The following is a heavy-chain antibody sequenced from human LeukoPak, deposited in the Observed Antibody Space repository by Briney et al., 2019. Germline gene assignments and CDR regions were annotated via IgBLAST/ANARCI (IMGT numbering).Heavy chain of an antibody. Sequence: ASVKVSCKASGYTFTSYGISWVRQAPGQGLEWMGWINAGNGNTKYSQEFQGRVTITRDTSASTAYMELSSLRSEDMAVYYCAREPTRGTFDYWGQGTLVTVSS. CDR1: GYTFTSYG. D-gene: IGHD3-16*01. CDR2: INAGNGNT. V-gene: IGHV1-3*03. CDR3: AREPTRGTFDY. J-gene: IGHJ4*02.